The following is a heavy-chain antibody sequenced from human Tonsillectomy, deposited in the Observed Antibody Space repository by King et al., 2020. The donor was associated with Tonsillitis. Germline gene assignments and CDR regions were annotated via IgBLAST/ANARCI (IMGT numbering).Heavy chain of an antibody. Sequence: VQLVESGGGLVQPGGSLRLSCAASGFTFSNFGISWVRQAPGKGLEWVSDISNGGDITYYADSVKGRFTISRDNSKNALYLQMNSLRAEDTALYYCAKAFFHKGLYDYWGQGTRVTVSS. CDR1: GFTFSNFG. J-gene: IGHJ4*02. CDR2: ISNGGDIT. D-gene: IGHD2-15*01. CDR3: AKAFFHKGLYDY. V-gene: IGHV3-23*04.